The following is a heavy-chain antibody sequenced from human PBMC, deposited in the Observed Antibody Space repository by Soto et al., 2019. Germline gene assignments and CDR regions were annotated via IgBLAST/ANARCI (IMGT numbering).Heavy chain of an antibody. Sequence: GGSLRLSCAASRFTFNSYAMSWVRQAPGKGLEWVSVISASGDGTFYVDSVKGRFTISRDNSKNTLYLQMSSLRVEDTAVYYCAKESTPHVGYCFNGVCYNDYWGQGTLVTVSS. CDR3: AKESTPHVGYCFNGVCYNDY. CDR1: RFTFNSYA. CDR2: ISASGDGT. V-gene: IGHV3-23*01. J-gene: IGHJ4*02. D-gene: IGHD2-8*01.